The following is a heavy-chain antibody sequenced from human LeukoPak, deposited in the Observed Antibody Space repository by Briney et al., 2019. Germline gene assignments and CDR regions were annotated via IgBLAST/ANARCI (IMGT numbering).Heavy chain of an antibody. J-gene: IGHJ4*02. CDR2: INSRSSTI. V-gene: IGHV3-48*04. D-gene: IGHD4-17*01. CDR1: GFTFSTHD. CDR3: ARDLGSSTVTTAFDY. Sequence: TGGSLRLSCAASGFTFSTHDVNWVRQAPGKGLEWVSFINSRSSTIYYADSVKGRFTISRDNANNQLHLQMDNLRAEDTAVYFCARDLGSSTVTTAFDYWGQGTLVTVSS.